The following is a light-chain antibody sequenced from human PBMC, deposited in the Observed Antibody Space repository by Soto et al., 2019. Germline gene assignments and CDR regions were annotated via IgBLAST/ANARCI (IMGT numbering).Light chain of an antibody. Sequence: QSMLTQAPSASGTPGQRVIISCSGGSSNIGRNTVNWYQHLPGTAPRLLIYTNDQRTSGVPDRFSGSKSGTSASFVISGLPSEDYPDYYSAAWNDTSSFVFGTGTKVPVL. CDR2: TND. J-gene: IGLJ1*01. CDR3: AAWNDTSSFV. V-gene: IGLV1-44*01. CDR1: SSNIGRNT.